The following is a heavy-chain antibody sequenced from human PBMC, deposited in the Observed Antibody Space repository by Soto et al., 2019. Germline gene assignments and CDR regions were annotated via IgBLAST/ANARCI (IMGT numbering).Heavy chain of an antibody. J-gene: IGHJ4*02. CDR3: AKTLLSTSWYGLHDY. CDR2: IRGSDSTT. D-gene: IGHD6-13*01. V-gene: IGHV3-23*01. Sequence: AGGSLRLSCVGSGFTFSSYAMSWVRQAPGKGLEWVSAIRGSDSTTYYADSVKGRFTISRDNSRNTLHLQMDSLRVEDTAVYYCAKTLLSTSWYGLHDYGSQGTLVTVSS. CDR1: GFTFSSYA.